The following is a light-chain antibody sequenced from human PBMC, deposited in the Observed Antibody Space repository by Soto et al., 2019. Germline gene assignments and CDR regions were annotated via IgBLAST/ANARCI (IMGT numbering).Light chain of an antibody. J-gene: IGLJ1*01. CDR1: SSDVGSYNL. CDR3: QSYEGV. CDR2: EGS. Sequence: QSALTQPASVSGSPGQSITISCTGTSSDVGSYNLVSWYQQHPGKAPKLMIYEGSKRPSGVSNRFSGSKSGNTASLTISGLQAEDEADYYCQSYEGVFGTGTKLTVL. V-gene: IGLV2-23*01.